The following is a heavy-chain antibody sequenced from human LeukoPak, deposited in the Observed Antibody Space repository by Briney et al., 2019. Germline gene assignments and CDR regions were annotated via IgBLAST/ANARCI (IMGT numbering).Heavy chain of an antibody. V-gene: IGHV4-38-2*02. CDR2: IYHSGST. Sequence: KPSETLSLTXTVSNYSISSGYYWGWVRQPPGKGLEWVGGIYHSGSTNYNPSLKSRVTISVDTSKNQFSLKLSSVTAADTAVYYCARGVGPYLEWLLYFDYWGQGTLVTVSS. J-gene: IGHJ4*02. CDR1: NYSISSGYY. CDR3: ARGVGPYLEWLLYFDY. D-gene: IGHD3-3*01.